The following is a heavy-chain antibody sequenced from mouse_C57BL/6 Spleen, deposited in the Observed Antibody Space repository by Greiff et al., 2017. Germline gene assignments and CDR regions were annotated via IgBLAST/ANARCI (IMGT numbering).Heavy chain of an antibody. CDR1: GYTFTSYW. J-gene: IGHJ2*01. Sequence: QVQLQQPGAELVRPGSSVKLSCKASGYTFTSYWMHWVKQRPIQGLEWIGNIDPSDSETHYNQKFKDKATLTVDKSSSTAYMQLSSLTSEDSAVYYCARSGGYYGYYFDYWGQGTTLTVSS. CDR3: ARSGGYYGYYFDY. CDR2: IDPSDSET. D-gene: IGHD1-1*01. V-gene: IGHV1-52*01.